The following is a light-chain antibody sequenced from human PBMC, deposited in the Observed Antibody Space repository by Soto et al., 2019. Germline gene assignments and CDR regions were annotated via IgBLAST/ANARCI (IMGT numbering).Light chain of an antibody. Sequence: DIQMTQSPSTLSASVGDRVTITCRASQNINRWVAWYQQRPGKAPNLLIHKASTLEAGVPSRFSGSASGTEFTLTISSLQPDDFAAYFCLHYNVYPLTFGGGTKVEIK. V-gene: IGKV1-5*03. CDR3: LHYNVYPLT. CDR2: KAS. CDR1: QNINRW. J-gene: IGKJ4*01.